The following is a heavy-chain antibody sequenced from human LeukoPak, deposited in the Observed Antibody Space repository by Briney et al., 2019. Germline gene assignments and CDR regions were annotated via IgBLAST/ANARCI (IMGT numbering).Heavy chain of an antibody. J-gene: IGHJ4*02. CDR2: IYYTGNT. V-gene: IGHV4-39*01. Sequence: PSETLSLTCTVSGVSISSSYSYWGGIRPPPGMGLEWIGSIYYTGNTYYNASLKSQVSISIDTSKNQFSLKLTSVTSADTAVYYCARQTGSGLFILPGGQGTLVTVSS. CDR1: GVSISSSYSY. D-gene: IGHD3/OR15-3a*01. CDR3: ARQTGSGLFILP.